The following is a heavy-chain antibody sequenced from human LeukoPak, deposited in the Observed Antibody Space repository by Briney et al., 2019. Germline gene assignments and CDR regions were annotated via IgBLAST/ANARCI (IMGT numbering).Heavy chain of an antibody. J-gene: IGHJ3*02. Sequence: RSSETLSLTCAVSGGSISSGGYSWSWIRQPPGKGLEWIGYIYHSGSTYYNPSLKSRVTISVDRSKNQFSLKLSSVTAADTAVYYCARVFGTTLAFDIWGQGTMVTVSS. CDR3: ARVFGTTLAFDI. CDR2: IYHSGST. D-gene: IGHD3-3*01. CDR1: GGSISSGGYS. V-gene: IGHV4-30-2*01.